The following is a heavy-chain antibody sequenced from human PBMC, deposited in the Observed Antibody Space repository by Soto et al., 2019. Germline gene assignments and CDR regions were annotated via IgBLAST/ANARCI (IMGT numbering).Heavy chain of an antibody. CDR1: SFTFIKTC. V-gene: IGHV3-15*07. D-gene: IGHD3-16*01. CDR3: TTDTVCDY. J-gene: IGHJ4*02. Sequence: GGSRRRSCAASSFTFIKTCMNWVRQAPGKGPEWVGRIKRIPDGGTADYAAPLKCRLTISRDDARDTLFLQMTSLNPEDTAVYYCTTDTVCDYWGQGALVTVPS. CDR2: IKRIPDGGTA.